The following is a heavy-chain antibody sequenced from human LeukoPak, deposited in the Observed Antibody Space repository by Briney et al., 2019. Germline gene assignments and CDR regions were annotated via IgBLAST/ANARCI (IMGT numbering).Heavy chain of an antibody. CDR2: ISYDGSDK. J-gene: IGHJ4*02. D-gene: IGHD5-24*01. V-gene: IGHV3-30*18. CDR1: GVTFSSYG. Sequence: GGSLRLSCAASGVTFSSYGMNWVRQAPGKGLEWVAVISYDGSDKYYADSVKGRFTISRDNYMNTLYLQMNSLRDEDTAVYYCAQAWRWLQLNYWGQGTLVTVSS. CDR3: AQAWRWLQLNY.